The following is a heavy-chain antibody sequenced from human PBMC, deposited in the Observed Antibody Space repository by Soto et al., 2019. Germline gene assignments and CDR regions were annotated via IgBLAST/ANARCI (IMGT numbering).Heavy chain of an antibody. CDR1: GGSISSSIYY. CDR3: ARRLAMLRLATAFDI. J-gene: IGHJ3*02. Sequence: QLQLQESGPGLVKPSETLSLTCTVCGGSISSSIYYWGWIRQHPGKGLVWMGRIYYSGSTYYNPSLKSRVSICVDTSRNHFALKLSSVTAADTAVYYCARRLAMLRLATAFDIWGQGTMLTVSS. V-gene: IGHV4-39*02. CDR2: IYYSGST. D-gene: IGHD3-10*02.